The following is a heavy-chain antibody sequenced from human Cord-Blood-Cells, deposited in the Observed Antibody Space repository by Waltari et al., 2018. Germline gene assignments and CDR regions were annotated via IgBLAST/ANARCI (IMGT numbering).Heavy chain of an antibody. CDR3: TTDVVDCSGGSCYYFDY. D-gene: IGHD2-15*01. Sequence: EVQLVESGGGLVKPGGSLRLSCAASGFTFSNAWMSWVRQAPGKGREGVGRIKSKTDGGTTDYAAPVKGRFTISRDDSKNTLYLQMNSLKTEDTAVYYCTTDVVDCSGGSCYYFDYWGQGTLVTVSS. V-gene: IGHV3-15*01. CDR2: IKSKTDGGTT. J-gene: IGHJ4*02. CDR1: GFTFSNAW.